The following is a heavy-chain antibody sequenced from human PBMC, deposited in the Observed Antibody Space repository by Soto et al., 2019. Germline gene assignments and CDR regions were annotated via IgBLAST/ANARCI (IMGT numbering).Heavy chain of an antibody. CDR2: IKRRGST. D-gene: IGHD3-9*01. V-gene: IGHV4-34*01. CDR3: ARLDRRPPFDY. Sequence: SETLSLTCAVYDESFSEYYWTWIRQPPGKGLEWIGEIKRRGSTTYNPALKSRVAISVDTSKKQFSLNLISVTAADTAVYYCARLDRRPPFDYWGQGTLVTVSS. J-gene: IGHJ4*02. CDR1: DESFSEYY.